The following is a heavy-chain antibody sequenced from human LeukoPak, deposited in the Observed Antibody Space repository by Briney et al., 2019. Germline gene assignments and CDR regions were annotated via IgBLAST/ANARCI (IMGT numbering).Heavy chain of an antibody. Sequence: SETLSLTGTVSGGSISSSRYYWGWIRQPPGKGLEWIGRIDYSGCTYYNPSLKSRVAISVDTYKNQFSLKLSSVTAADTAVYYCARHETVTMVRGVSYFDYWGQGTLVTVSS. D-gene: IGHD3-10*01. V-gene: IGHV4-39*01. CDR2: IDYSGCT. J-gene: IGHJ4*02. CDR3: ARHETVTMVRGVSYFDY. CDR1: GGSISSSRYY.